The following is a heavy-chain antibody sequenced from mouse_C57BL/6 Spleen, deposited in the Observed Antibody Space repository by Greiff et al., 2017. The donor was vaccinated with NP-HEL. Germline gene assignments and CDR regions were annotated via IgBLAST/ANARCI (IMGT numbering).Heavy chain of an antibody. J-gene: IGHJ1*03. Sequence: VQLQQSGAELAKPGASVKLSCKASGYSFTGYYMHWVKQRPGHVLEWIGYIYPYNGDSSYNQKFKGKATLTADKSSSTAYMELRSLTSEDSAVYYCARGISIDYDEGDFDDWGKGTTVTVSS. V-gene: IGHV1-31*01. D-gene: IGHD2-4*01. CDR1: GYSFTGYY. CDR3: ARGISIDYDEGDFDD. CDR2: IYPYNGDS.